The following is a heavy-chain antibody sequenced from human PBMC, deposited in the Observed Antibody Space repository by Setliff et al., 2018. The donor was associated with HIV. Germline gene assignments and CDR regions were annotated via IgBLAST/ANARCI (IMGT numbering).Heavy chain of an antibody. V-gene: IGHV3-23*01. J-gene: IGHJ4*02. CDR1: GFTFSSYS. D-gene: IGHD6-13*01. CDR3: AKDRDEPQQLALDN. CDR2: VSGSGAST. Sequence: PGESLKISCADSGFTFSSYSLSWVRQAPGKGLEWVSAVSGSGASTYYADSVKGRFTISRHNFKNTLFLQMNSLRAEDTAVYYCAKDRDEPQQLALDNWGQGTLVTVSS.